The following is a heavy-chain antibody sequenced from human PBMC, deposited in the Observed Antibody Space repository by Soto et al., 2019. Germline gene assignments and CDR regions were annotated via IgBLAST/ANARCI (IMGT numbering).Heavy chain of an antibody. V-gene: IGHV4-30-4*01. CDR3: ARLGCNEGSCYFAPSNWFAP. CDR2: IFSSGST. J-gene: IGHJ5*02. D-gene: IGHD2-15*01. CDR1: GGSIRSGDYH. Sequence: ASENLSLTCTVSGGSIRSGDYHWSWIRPPPGKSLERIGYIFSSGSTYYNPSLKSRVTISVDTSKNQFSLKLSSVTAADTAVYYCARLGCNEGSCYFAPSNWFAPWGQGTLVTVSS.